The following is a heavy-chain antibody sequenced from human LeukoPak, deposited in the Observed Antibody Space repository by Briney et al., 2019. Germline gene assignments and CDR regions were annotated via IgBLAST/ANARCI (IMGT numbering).Heavy chain of an antibody. V-gene: IGHV3-53*01. Sequence: GGSLRLSCAASGFTVSSNYMSWVRQAPGKGLEWVSVIYSGGSTYYADSVKGRFTISRDNSKNTLYLQMNSLRAEDTAAYYCAREDGSYRMFDYRGQGTLVTVSS. CDR3: AREDGSYRMFDY. J-gene: IGHJ4*02. CDR1: GFTVSSNY. CDR2: IYSGGST. D-gene: IGHD1-26*01.